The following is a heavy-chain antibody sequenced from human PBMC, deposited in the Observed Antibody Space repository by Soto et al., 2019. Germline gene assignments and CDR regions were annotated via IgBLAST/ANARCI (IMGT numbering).Heavy chain of an antibody. V-gene: IGHV1-3*01. D-gene: IGHD1-1*01. CDR1: GYSFTRFA. CDR2: INAGAGGT. CDR3: ARERGNSGTYDY. Sequence: QVQFVQSGAEVKEPGASVRVSCKASGYSFTRFAIHWVRLAPGQGLEWMGWINAGAGGTKYSQSFQGRVTITRDTSATTAYMVLYSLTSEDTAMYFCARERGNSGTYDYWGQGTLVTVSS. J-gene: IGHJ4*02.